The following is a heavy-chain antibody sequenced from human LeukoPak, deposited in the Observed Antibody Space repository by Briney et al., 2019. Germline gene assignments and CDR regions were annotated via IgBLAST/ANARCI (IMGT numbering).Heavy chain of an antibody. CDR3: ARDGLGMATITSFDY. CDR2: ISSSSSYI. Sequence: GGSLRLSCAASGFTSSSYSMNWVRQAPGKGLEWVSSISSSSSYIYYADSVKGRFTISRDNAKNSLYLQMNSLRAEDTAVYYCARDGLGMATITSFDYWGQGTLVTVSS. J-gene: IGHJ4*02. V-gene: IGHV3-21*01. D-gene: IGHD5-24*01. CDR1: GFTSSSYS.